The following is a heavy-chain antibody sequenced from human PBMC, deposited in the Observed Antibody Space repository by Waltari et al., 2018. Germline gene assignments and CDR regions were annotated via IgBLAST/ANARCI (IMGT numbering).Heavy chain of an antibody. CDR1: GFTFSNNW. CDR2: IKQDGSEK. Sequence: VQLVEAGGGLVQPGGSLRLPCDASGFTFSNNWVGGVRQAPGKGLEWVANIKQDGSEKYCVDSVKGRFTISRDNAKNSLYLQMNSLRAEDTAVYYCARDRDTMVRGVISQWGQGTLVTVSS. J-gene: IGHJ4*02. V-gene: IGHV3-7*01. CDR3: ARDRDTMVRGVISQ. D-gene: IGHD3-10*01.